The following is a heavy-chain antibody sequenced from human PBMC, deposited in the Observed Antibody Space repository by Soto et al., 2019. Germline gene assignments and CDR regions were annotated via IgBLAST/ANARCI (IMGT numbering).Heavy chain of an antibody. V-gene: IGHV1-18*01. CDR3: ARPLDYYYYSMDA. Sequence: QVQLVQSGAEVKRPGASVKVSCKASGYRFSSFGIIWVRQAPGRGLEWMGWISAYSGNTNYAQRFQGRVTMTTDTSTSSAYMELRSLRSDDTAVYYCARPLDYYYYSMDAWGQGTTVTVSS. CDR1: GYRFSSFG. CDR2: ISAYSGNT. J-gene: IGHJ6*02.